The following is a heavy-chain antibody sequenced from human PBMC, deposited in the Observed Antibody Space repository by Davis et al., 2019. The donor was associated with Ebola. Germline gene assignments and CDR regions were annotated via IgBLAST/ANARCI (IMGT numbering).Heavy chain of an antibody. D-gene: IGHD3-10*01. V-gene: IGHV4-30-4*01. CDR1: GGSISSGDYY. CDR2: IYYSGST. J-gene: IGHJ4*02. CDR3: ARHYGSGRSYYFDY. Sequence: PSETLSLTCTVSGGSISSGDYYWSWIRQPPGKGLEWIGYIYYSGSTYYNPSLKSRVTISVDTSKNQFSLKLSSVTAADTAVYYCARHYGSGRSYYFDYWGQGTLVTVSS.